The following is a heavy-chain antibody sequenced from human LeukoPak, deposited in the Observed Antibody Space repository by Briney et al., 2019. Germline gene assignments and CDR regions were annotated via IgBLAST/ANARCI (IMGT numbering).Heavy chain of an antibody. CDR1: GYSFTSYW. Sequence: GESLKISCKGSGYSFTSYWIGWVRQVPGKRLERMGIIYPGDSDTRYSPSFQGQVTISADKSISTAYLQWSSLKASDTAMYYCVRSAWETYYDIGFDPWGQGTLVTVSS. J-gene: IGHJ5*02. D-gene: IGHD3-9*01. CDR3: VRSAWETYYDIGFDP. CDR2: IYPGDSDT. V-gene: IGHV5-51*01.